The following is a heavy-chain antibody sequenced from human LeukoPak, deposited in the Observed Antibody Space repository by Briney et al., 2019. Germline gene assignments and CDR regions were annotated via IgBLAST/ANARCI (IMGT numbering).Heavy chain of an antibody. V-gene: IGHV5-51*01. Sequence: GESLQISCKGAGYRFTSYWIGWVRQLPGKGREWMGIIYPGDSDTRYSPSFQGQVTISADKSISTAYLQWSSLKASDTAMYYCARHNEQARSGYSYGVIDYWGQGTLVTVSS. CDR2: IYPGDSDT. CDR1: GYRFTSYW. D-gene: IGHD5-18*01. J-gene: IGHJ4*02. CDR3: ARHNEQARSGYSYGVIDY.